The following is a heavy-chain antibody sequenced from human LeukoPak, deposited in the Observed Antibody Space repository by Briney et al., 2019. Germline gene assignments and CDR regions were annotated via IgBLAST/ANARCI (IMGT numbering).Heavy chain of an antibody. Sequence: GVSLRLSCAASGFTFSSYAMSWVRQAPEKGLEWVSAISGSGGSTYYADSVKGRFTISRDNSKNTLCLQMNSLRAEDTAVYYCANAARVVGATPFDYWGQGTLVTVSS. V-gene: IGHV3-23*01. D-gene: IGHD1-26*01. CDR2: ISGSGGST. CDR1: GFTFSSYA. CDR3: ANAARVVGATPFDY. J-gene: IGHJ4*02.